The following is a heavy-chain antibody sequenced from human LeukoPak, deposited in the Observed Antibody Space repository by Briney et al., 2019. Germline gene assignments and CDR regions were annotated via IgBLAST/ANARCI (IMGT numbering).Heavy chain of an antibody. CDR3: ARVLYIAAAGVFDY. J-gene: IGHJ4*02. V-gene: IGHV1-46*01. D-gene: IGHD6-13*01. CDR1: GYTFTSYY. Sequence: ASVKASCKASGYTFTSYYMHWERQAPRQGLEWMGIINPSGGNTSYAQKFQGRVTMTRDTSISTAYMELSRLRSDDTAVYYCARVLYIAAAGVFDYWGQGTLVTVSS. CDR2: INPSGGNT.